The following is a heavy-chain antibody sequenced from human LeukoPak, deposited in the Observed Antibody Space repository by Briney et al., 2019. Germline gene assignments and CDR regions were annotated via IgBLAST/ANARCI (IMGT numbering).Heavy chain of an antibody. D-gene: IGHD2-8*01. CDR2: ISGSGGST. J-gene: IGHJ4*02. CDR1: GFTFSSYA. V-gene: IGHV3-23*01. Sequence: GGSLRLSCAASGFTFSSYAMSWVRQAPGKGLEWVSAISGSGGSTYYADSVKGRFTISRDNSKNTLYLQMNSLRAEDTAVYYCAKEKGIVLMVYAKGNYFDYWGQGTLVTVSS. CDR3: AKEKGIVLMVYAKGNYFDY.